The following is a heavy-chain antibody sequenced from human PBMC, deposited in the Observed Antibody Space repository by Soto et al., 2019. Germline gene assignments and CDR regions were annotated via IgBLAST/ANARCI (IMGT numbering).Heavy chain of an antibody. CDR3: ATDPTHWWFNL. D-gene: IGHD1-1*01. Sequence: VSVEVSCKASGYTFTSSGMSWVRQAPGQGLEWMGWISAYNGNTNYSQKMQGRVTMTTDTSTSRAYTECRSVRSDDTAVAYWATDPTHWWFNLWRQGNLVIVSS. CDR1: GYTFTSSG. J-gene: IGHJ5*02. V-gene: IGHV1-18*01. CDR2: ISAYNGNT.